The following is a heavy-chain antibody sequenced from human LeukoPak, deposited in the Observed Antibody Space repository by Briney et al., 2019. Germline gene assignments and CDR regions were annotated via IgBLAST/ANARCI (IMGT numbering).Heavy chain of an antibody. Sequence: ASVKVSCKASGYTFTSYYMHWVRQAPGQGLEWMGIINPSGGSTSYAQKFQGRVTITRDTSASTAYMELSSLRSEDTAVYYCARDEGYYYDSSGYSHYPNWFDPWGQGTLVTVSS. CDR3: ARDEGYYYDSSGYSHYPNWFDP. CDR2: INPSGGST. D-gene: IGHD3-22*01. CDR1: GYTFTSYY. V-gene: IGHV1-46*01. J-gene: IGHJ5*02.